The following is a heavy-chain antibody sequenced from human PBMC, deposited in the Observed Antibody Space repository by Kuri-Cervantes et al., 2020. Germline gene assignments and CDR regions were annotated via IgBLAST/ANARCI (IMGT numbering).Heavy chain of an antibody. Sequence: SETLSLTCTVSGGSISSYYWSWIRQPPGKGLEWIGRIDTSGNTNYNSSLKSRVTTSVDKSKNQFSLKLSSVTAADTAMYYCARFDSSWPMDAFDIWGQGTMVTVSS. D-gene: IGHD6-13*01. V-gene: IGHV4-4*09. CDR2: IDTSGNT. J-gene: IGHJ3*02. CDR3: ARFDSSWPMDAFDI. CDR1: GGSISSYY.